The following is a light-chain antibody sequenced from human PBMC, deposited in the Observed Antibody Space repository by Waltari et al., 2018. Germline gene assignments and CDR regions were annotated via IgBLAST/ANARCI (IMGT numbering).Light chain of an antibody. Sequence: QSALTQPPSASGSPGQSVTISCTGTSGDIGAYNSVSWYQQHPGRAPKLMIYEVTKRPSGVPDRFSGSRSGNPTSLTVAGLQTEDEADYFCSSYADSNVLFGGGTKLTVL. CDR1: SGDIGAYNS. V-gene: IGLV2-8*01. CDR2: EVT. CDR3: SSYADSNVL. J-gene: IGLJ2*01.